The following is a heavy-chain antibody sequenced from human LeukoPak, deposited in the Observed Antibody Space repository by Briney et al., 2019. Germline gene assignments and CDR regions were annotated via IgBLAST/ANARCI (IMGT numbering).Heavy chain of an antibody. CDR3: TRQMDYDDAFDI. Sequence: PGRSLRLSCTPSGFTFGDYAMSWFRQAPGKGLEWVGFISSNTYGGTTEYAASVKGRFTISRDDSKGIAYLQMNSLKIEDTAVYYCTRQMDYDDAFDIWGQGTMVTVSS. D-gene: IGHD3-22*01. V-gene: IGHV3-49*03. CDR1: GFTFGDYA. CDR2: ISSNTYGGTT. J-gene: IGHJ3*02.